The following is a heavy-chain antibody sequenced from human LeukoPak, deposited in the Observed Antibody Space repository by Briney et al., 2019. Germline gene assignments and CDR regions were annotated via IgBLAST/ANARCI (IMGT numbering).Heavy chain of an antibody. Sequence: GGALRLSCAASGFTFSGSAMHWVRQAPGKGREGVGRIRSKANSYATAYAASVKGRFTISRDDSKNTAYLQMNSLKTEDTAVYYCTRLEWELLGDYWGQGTLVTVSS. D-gene: IGHD1-26*01. J-gene: IGHJ4*02. V-gene: IGHV3-73*01. CDR2: IRSKANSYAT. CDR3: TRLEWELLGDY. CDR1: GFTFSGSA.